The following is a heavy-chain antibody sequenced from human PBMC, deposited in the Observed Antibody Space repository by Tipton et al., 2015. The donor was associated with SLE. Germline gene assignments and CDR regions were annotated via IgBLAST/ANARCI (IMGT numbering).Heavy chain of an antibody. D-gene: IGHD1-7*01. Sequence: LRFSCTVSGSSISTSSYYWGWVRQPPGKGLEWIGTILYSGSTYYNPSLKSRVTISVDTSKNQFSLKLSSVTAADTAVYHCTRVPRYNWNYIADWGQGTLVSVSS. V-gene: IGHV4-39*07. J-gene: IGHJ4*02. CDR1: GSSISTSSYY. CDR3: TRVPRYNWNYIAD. CDR2: ILYSGST.